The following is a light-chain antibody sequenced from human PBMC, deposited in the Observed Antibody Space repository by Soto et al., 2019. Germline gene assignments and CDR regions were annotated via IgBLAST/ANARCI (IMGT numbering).Light chain of an antibody. CDR2: GAS. CDR3: QQYGSSPGT. J-gene: IGKJ1*01. CDR1: QSVSSSY. Sequence: EFVLTQSPGTLSLSPGERATLSCRASQSVSSSYLAWYQQKPGQAPRLLIYGASSRATGIPDRFSGSGSGTDFTLTTSRLEPEDFAVYYCQQYGSSPGTFGQGTKV. V-gene: IGKV3-20*01.